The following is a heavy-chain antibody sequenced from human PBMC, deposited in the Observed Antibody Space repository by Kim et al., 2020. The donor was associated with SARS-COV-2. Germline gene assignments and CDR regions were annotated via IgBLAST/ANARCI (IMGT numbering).Heavy chain of an antibody. D-gene: IGHD3-10*01. Sequence: GGSLRLSCAASGFTFSSYAMHWVRQAPGKGLEWVAVISYHGSNKYYADSVKGRFTISRDNSKNTLYLQMNSLRAEDTAVYYCARGSITMVQGVSNPFDYWGQGTLVTVSS. CDR1: GFTFSSYA. CDR3: ARGSITMVQGVSNPFDY. J-gene: IGHJ4*02. V-gene: IGHV3-30-3*01. CDR2: ISYHGSNK.